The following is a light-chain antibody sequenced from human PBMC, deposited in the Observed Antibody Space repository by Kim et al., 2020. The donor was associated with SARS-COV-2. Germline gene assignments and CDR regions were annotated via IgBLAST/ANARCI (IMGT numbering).Light chain of an antibody. CDR3: QQYNDYPPT. J-gene: IGKJ5*01. CDR1: RGITNY. Sequence: GDRVTIACRASRGITNYLSWFQQKPGKAPKSLIYAASSLQTGVPSRFSGSGSGTDFTLTISNLQPEDFASYYCQQYNDYPPTFGQGTRLEIK. V-gene: IGKV1-16*01. CDR2: AAS.